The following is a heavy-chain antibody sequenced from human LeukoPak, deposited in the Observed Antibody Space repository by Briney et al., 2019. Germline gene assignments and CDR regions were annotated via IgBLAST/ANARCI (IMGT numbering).Heavy chain of an antibody. V-gene: IGHV1-69*13. Sequence: SVKVSCTASGGTFSSYAISWVRQAPGQGLEWMGGIIPIFGTANYAQKYQGRVTSTADESTSTAYMELSSLRSEDTAVYYCASKPYYYDSSGYHNWFDPWGQGTLVTVSS. J-gene: IGHJ5*02. CDR3: ASKPYYYDSSGYHNWFDP. D-gene: IGHD3-22*01. CDR2: IIPIFGTA. CDR1: GGTFSSYA.